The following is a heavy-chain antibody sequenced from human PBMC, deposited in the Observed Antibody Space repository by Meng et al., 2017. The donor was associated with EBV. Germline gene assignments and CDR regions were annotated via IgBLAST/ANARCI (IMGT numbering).Heavy chain of an antibody. CDR2: IYCDDDK. CDR1: GFSLSNYGVG. J-gene: IGHJ4*02. Sequence: QVPLKDSGPPLVKPPRTLTLTCTFSGFSLSNYGVGGSRNPQPPGKALEWFTLIYCDDDKRASPSLKSMIITTKDTSKSQVVLTMTNRDPVDAATYYSAHRIAARTFDYWGQGTLVTVSS. CDR3: AHRIAARTFDY. V-gene: IGHV2-5*02. D-gene: IGHD6-6*01.